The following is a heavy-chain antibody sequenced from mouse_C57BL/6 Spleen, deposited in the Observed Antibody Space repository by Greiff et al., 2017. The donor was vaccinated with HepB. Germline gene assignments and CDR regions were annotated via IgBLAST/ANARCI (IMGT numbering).Heavy chain of an antibody. CDR3: ARPSLDYGSSYAY. D-gene: IGHD1-1*01. CDR1: GYTFTSYW. J-gene: IGHJ3*01. CDR2: IDPSDSYT. V-gene: IGHV1-69*01. Sequence: QVQLQQPGAELVMPGASVKLSCKASGYTFTSYWMHWVKQRPGQGLEWIGEIDPSDSYTNYNQKFKGKSTLTVDKSSSTAYMQLSSLTSEDSAVYYCARPSLDYGSSYAYWGQGTLVTVSA.